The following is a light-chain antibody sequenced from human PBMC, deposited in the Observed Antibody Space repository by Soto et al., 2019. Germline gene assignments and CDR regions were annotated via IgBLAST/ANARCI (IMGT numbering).Light chain of an antibody. CDR1: QSLSSN. CDR2: GAS. Sequence: IVMTQSPATLSVSPGERATLSCRASQSLSSNLAWYQQKPGQAPRFLIYGASTRATGIPARFSGSGSGTEFNITISGLQYEDFALYYCQPYNNWPWTFGQGTKVQIK. J-gene: IGKJ1*01. CDR3: QPYNNWPWT. V-gene: IGKV3-15*01.